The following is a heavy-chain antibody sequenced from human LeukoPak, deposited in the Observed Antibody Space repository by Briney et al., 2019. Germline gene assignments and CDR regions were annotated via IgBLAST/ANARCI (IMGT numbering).Heavy chain of an antibody. Sequence: PSETLSLTCAVYGGSFSGYYWSWIRQPPGKGLEWIGEINHSGSTNYNPSLKSRVTISVGTSKNQFSLKLSSVTAADTAVYYCARVTQTRNFDYWGQGTLVTVSS. CDR2: INHSGST. CDR1: GGSFSGYY. V-gene: IGHV4-34*01. J-gene: IGHJ4*02. CDR3: ARVTQTRNFDY.